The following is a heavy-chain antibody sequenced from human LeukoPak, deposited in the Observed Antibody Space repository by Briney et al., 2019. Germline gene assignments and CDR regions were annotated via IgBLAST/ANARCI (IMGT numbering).Heavy chain of an antibody. CDR3: ARGSGAVAGVDY. CDR2: ISSSSSYI. J-gene: IGHJ4*02. D-gene: IGHD6-19*01. Sequence: GGSLRLSCAASGFTFSSYSMNWVRQAPGKGLEWVSSISSSSSYIYYADSVKGRFTISRDNAKNSLYLQMNSLRAEDTAVYYCARGSGAVAGVDYWGRGTLVTVSS. V-gene: IGHV3-21*01. CDR1: GFTFSSYS.